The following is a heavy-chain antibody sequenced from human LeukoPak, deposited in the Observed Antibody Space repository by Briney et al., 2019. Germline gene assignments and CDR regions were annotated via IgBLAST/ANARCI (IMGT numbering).Heavy chain of an antibody. D-gene: IGHD2-15*01. Sequence: GASVKVSCKASGYTFTGYYMHWVRQAPGQGLGWMGWINPNSGGTNYAQKFQGRVTMTRDTSISTAYMELSRLRSDDTAVYYCARDGSGVDYYYMDVWGKGTTVTVSS. J-gene: IGHJ6*03. CDR1: GYTFTGYY. CDR3: ARDGSGVDYYYMDV. CDR2: INPNSGGT. V-gene: IGHV1-2*02.